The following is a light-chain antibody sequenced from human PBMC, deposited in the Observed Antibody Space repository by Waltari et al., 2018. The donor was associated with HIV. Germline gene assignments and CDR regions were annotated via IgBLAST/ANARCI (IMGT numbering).Light chain of an antibody. J-gene: IGLJ1*01. CDR2: EVL. CDR3: SSYTINNDYV. CDR1: SSDVGRYIY. V-gene: IGLV2-14*01. Sequence: QSALTQPASVSGSPGQSITISCTGTSSDVGRYIYVSWYQNHPGKAPKPMIYEVLNRPSGFSNRFAGSKSGNTASLTISGLQAEDEADYYCSSYTINNDYVFGTGTRVTVL.